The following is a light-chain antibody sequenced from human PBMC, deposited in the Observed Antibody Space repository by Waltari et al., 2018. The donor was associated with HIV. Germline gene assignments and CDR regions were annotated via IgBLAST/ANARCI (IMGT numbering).Light chain of an antibody. Sequence: DIQLTQSPSTLSASVGDRVTLTCRASQSIGPCLAWYQQRPGRAPNLLIYEASSLESGVPSRFSGSGSGTEFTLTINSLQPDDFSTYHCQQYYIYPRTFGQGTKVEIK. V-gene: IGKV1-5*03. CDR1: QSIGPC. CDR2: EAS. J-gene: IGKJ1*01. CDR3: QQYYIYPRT.